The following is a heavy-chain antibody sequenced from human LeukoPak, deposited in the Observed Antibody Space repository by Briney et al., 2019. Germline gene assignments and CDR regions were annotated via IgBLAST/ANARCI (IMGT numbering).Heavy chain of an antibody. J-gene: IGHJ3*02. Sequence: ASVKVSCKASGYTFTSYYMHWVRQALGQGLEWMGIINPSGGSTSYAQKFQGRVTMTRDTSTSTVYMELSSLRSEDTAVYYCARRSGVDDAFDIWGQGTMVIVSS. D-gene: IGHD3-3*01. V-gene: IGHV1-46*01. CDR3: ARRSGVDDAFDI. CDR1: GYTFTSYY. CDR2: INPSGGST.